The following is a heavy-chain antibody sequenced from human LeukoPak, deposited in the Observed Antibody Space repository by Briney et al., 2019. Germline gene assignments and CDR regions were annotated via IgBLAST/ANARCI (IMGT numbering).Heavy chain of an antibody. CDR3: ARRLGATPPYFDL. D-gene: IGHD1-26*01. CDR1: GYRFTSYW. Sequence: GESLKISCQASGYRFTSYWVGWARKMPGKGLECMGLILPGDSEITNRPSFHGEATISVDKSISTAYLQWGGLKASDTAIYYCARRLGATPPYFDLGGEGPLVTV. J-gene: IGHJ4*02. CDR2: ILPGDSEI. V-gene: IGHV5-51*01.